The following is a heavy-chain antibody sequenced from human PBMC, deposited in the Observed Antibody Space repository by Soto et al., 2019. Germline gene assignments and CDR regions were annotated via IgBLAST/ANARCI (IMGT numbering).Heavy chain of an antibody. CDR3: ARVRVEEQWLDYYYYGMDV. CDR1: GYTFTSYG. J-gene: IGHJ6*02. CDR2: ISAYNGNT. D-gene: IGHD6-19*01. V-gene: IGHV1-18*04. Sequence: ASVKVSCKASGYTFTSYGISWVRQAPGQGLEWMGWISAYNGNTNYAQKLQGRVTMTTDTSTSTAYMELSSLRSDDTAVYYCARVRVEEQWLDYYYYGMDVWGQGTTVTVSS.